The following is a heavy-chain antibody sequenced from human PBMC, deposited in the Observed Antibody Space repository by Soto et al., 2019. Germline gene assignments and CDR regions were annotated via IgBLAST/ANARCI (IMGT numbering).Heavy chain of an antibody. Sequence: GGSLRLSCAASGFTFSSYWMSWVRQAPGKGLEWVANIKQDGSEKYYVDSVKGRFTISRDNAKNSLYLQMNSLRAEDTAVYYCARGAAPGGYCSGRSCSEYYYYYYYMAVWGKGTTVTVSS. CDR2: IKQDGSEK. V-gene: IGHV3-7*01. J-gene: IGHJ6*03. CDR1: GFTFSSYW. CDR3: ARGAAPGGYCSGRSCSEYYYYYYYMAV. D-gene: IGHD2-15*01.